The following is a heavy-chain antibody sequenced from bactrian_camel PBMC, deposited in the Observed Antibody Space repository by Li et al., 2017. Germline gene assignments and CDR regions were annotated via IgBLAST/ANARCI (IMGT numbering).Heavy chain of an antibody. J-gene: IGHJ4*01. CDR2: LAADGSI. V-gene: IGHV3S53*01. CDR3: AADRRLLQPRLRLSELGYKD. Sequence: VQLVESGGGSVQAGDSLTLSCVASGLHDHIGYCMGWFRRPPGKNLEGVAALAADGSINYLDSVKGRFTISRDNAKNTLYLQMNSLKPEDRGVYLCAADRRLLQPRLRLSELGYKDWGEGTQVTVS. CDR1: GLHDHIGYC. D-gene: IGHD3*01.